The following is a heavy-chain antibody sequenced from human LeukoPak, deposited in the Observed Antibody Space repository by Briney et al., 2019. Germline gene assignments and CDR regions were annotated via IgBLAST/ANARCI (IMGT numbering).Heavy chain of an antibody. CDR1: GGSFSGYY. J-gene: IGHJ4*02. D-gene: IGHD6-6*01. V-gene: IGHV4-34*01. CDR3: ARRHVSSSGVGDS. Sequence: SETLSLTCAMSGGSFSGYYWSWIRQVPGKGLEWIGEINHTRSIKKHPSLKSRVTISLDTSRNQFSLQLTSVTAADTAVYYCARRHVSSSGVGDSWGQGTLVTVSS. CDR2: INHTRSI.